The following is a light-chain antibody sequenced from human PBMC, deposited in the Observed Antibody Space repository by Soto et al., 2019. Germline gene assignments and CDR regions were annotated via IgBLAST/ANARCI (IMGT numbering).Light chain of an antibody. J-gene: IGLJ2*01. CDR2: EVI. Sequence: QSALTQPASVSGSPGQSITISCTATSTDVGVDNYVAWYQQYPGKAPKLMIYEVINRPSGVSNRFFGSKSGNTASLIISGLQAEDEADYYCSSYTSSSTLVFGGGTKLTVL. CDR1: STDVGVDNY. V-gene: IGLV2-14*01. CDR3: SSYTSSSTLV.